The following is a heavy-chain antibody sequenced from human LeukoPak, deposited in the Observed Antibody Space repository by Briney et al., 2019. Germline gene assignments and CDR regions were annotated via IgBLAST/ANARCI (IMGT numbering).Heavy chain of an antibody. V-gene: IGHV4-59*05. Sequence: SETLSLTCTVSGGSISSYYWSWIRQPPGKGLEWIGSIYYSGSTYYNPSLKSRVTVSVDTFRNQFSLKLSSVIVADTAVYYCARHPGYYYGMDVWGQGTTVTVSS. CDR2: IYYSGST. J-gene: IGHJ6*02. CDR3: ARHPGYYYGMDV. CDR1: GGSISSYY.